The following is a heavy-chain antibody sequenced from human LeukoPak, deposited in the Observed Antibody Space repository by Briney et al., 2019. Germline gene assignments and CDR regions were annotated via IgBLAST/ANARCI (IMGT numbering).Heavy chain of an antibody. J-gene: IGHJ4*02. CDR3: ARDPSSIVGATGFNY. D-gene: IGHD1-26*01. Sequence: GASVKVSCKASGGTFSSYAISWVRQAPGQGLEWMGRIIPILGIANYAQKFQGRVTITSDKPTSTAYMELSSLRSEDTAVYYCARDPSSIVGATGFNYWGQGTLVTVSS. CDR1: GGTFSSYA. V-gene: IGHV1-69*04. CDR2: IIPILGIA.